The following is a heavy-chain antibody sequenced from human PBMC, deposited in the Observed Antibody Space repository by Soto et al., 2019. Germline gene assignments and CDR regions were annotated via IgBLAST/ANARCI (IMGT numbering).Heavy chain of an antibody. D-gene: IGHD2-2*01. CDR1: GFTFSSYG. CDR3: AKGRWDIVVVPAPPELSWFDP. CDR2: ISYDGSNK. J-gene: IGHJ5*02. V-gene: IGHV3-30*18. Sequence: TGGSLRLSCAASGFTFSSYGMHWVRQAPGKGLEWVAVISYDGSNKYCADSVKGRFTISRDNSKNTLYLQMNSLRAEDTAVYYCAKGRWDIVVVPAPPELSWFDPWGQGTLVTVS.